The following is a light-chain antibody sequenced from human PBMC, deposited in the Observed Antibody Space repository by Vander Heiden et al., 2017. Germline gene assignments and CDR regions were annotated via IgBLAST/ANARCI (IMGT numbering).Light chain of an antibody. J-gene: IGLJ3*02. V-gene: IGLV2-23*01. CDR1: SSDVGSYNF. CDR2: ESN. CDR3: FSYTGSRTWV. Sequence: QSALTQLASVSGSPGQSITLPCIGVSSDVGSYNFVFWYQQHPAKAPKVMIYESNKRPSGISNRFSGSKSGNTASLTISGLQAEDEAEYYCFSYTGSRTWVFGGGTELTAL.